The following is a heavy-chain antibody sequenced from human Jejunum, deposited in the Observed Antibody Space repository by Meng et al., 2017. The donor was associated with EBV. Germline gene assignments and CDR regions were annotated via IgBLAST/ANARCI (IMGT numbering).Heavy chain of an antibody. J-gene: IGHJ4*02. CDR2: IKRKSDGLTT. Sequence: VGVVEAGGGLVKPGGSLCLSSAAFGFNFDNTWMNRVRQAPGKGPEWIGRIKRKSDGLTTEYIASVQGRFIISRDDSNNILYLEMNGLKTEDTAAYYCTSRVVTTNDYWGQGTLVTVSS. V-gene: IGHV3-15*01. CDR1: GFNFDNTW. CDR3: TSRVVTTNDY. D-gene: IGHD4-17*01.